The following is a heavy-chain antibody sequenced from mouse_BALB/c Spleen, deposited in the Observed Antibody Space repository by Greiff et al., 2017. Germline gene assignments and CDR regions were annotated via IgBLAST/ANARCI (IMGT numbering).Heavy chain of an antibody. V-gene: IGHV1-9*01. CDR2: ILPGSGST. Sequence: QVQLQQSGAELMKPGASVKISCKATGYTFSSYWIEWVKQRPGHGLEWIGEILPGSGSTNYNEKFKGKATFTADTSSNTAYMQLSSLTSEDSAVYYCAREGLLRLPHAMDYWGQGTSVTVSS. CDR1: GYTFSSYW. D-gene: IGHD1-2*01. J-gene: IGHJ4*01. CDR3: AREGLLRLPHAMDY.